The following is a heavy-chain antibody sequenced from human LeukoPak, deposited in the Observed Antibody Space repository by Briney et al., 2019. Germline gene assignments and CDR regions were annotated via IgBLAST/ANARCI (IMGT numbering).Heavy chain of an antibody. CDR3: AKDRSITMIMDFDY. V-gene: IGHV3-9*01. D-gene: IGHD3-22*01. J-gene: IGHJ4*02. CDR1: GFTFDDYA. CDR2: ISWNSGSI. Sequence: GGSLRLSCAASGFTFDDYAMHWVRQAPGKGLEWVSGISWNSGSIGYADSVKGRFTISRDNAKNSLYLQMNSLRAEDTALYYCAKDRSITMIMDFDYWGQGTLVTVSS.